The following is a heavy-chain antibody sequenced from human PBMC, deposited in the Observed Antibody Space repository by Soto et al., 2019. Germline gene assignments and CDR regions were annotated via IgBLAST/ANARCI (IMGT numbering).Heavy chain of an antibody. CDR3: ARGGSGWYQTNVDY. CDR1: GGSFSGYC. J-gene: IGHJ4*02. Sequence: SETLSLTCAVYGGSFSGYCWSWIRQPPGKGLESIGEINHSGSTNYNPSLKSRVTISVDTSKNQFFLKLSSVTAADTAVYYCARGGSGWYQTNVDYWGQGTLVTVSS. V-gene: IGHV4-34*01. CDR2: INHSGST. D-gene: IGHD6-19*01.